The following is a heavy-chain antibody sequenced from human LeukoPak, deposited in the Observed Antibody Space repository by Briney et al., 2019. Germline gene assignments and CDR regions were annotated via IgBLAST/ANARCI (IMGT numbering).Heavy chain of an antibody. J-gene: IGHJ4*02. V-gene: IGHV4-34*01. CDR2: INHSGST. CDR3: AREVYSSGWYTSNYFDY. Sequence: TSEILSLTCAVYGGSFSGYYWSWIRQPPGKGLEWIGEINHSGSTNYNPSLKSRVTISVDTSKNQFSLKLSSVTAADTAVYYCAREVYSSGWYTSNYFDYWGQGTLVTVSS. D-gene: IGHD6-19*01. CDR1: GGSFSGYY.